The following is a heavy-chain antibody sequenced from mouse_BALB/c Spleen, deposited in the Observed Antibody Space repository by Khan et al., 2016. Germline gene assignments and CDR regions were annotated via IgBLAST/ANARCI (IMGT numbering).Heavy chain of an antibody. D-gene: IGHD1-1*01. CDR3: ATDYGSNVFDY. V-gene: IGHV1-81*01. CDR2: IYPGSDNT. Sequence: QMQLEESGPELVKPGASVKMSCKASGYTFTDYVISWVKQRTGQGLEWIGEIYPGSDNTYYNEKFKGKATLTADKSSNTAYMQLSSLTSEDSAVYFCATDYGSNVFDYGGQGTTLSVS. CDR1: GYTFTDYV. J-gene: IGHJ2*01.